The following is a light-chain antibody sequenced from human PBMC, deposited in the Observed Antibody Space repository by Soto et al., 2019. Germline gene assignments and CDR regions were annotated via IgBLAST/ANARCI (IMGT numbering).Light chain of an antibody. V-gene: IGKV3-11*01. CDR2: DAS. CDR1: QSVSSY. J-gene: IGKJ4*01. Sequence: EIVLTQSPATLSLSPGERATLSCRASQSVSSYLAWYQQKAGQAPRLLIYDASNSATGIPARFSGSGSGTDFTLTISSLDPEDFAGYYCQQRSNWPLTFGGGTNVEIK. CDR3: QQRSNWPLT.